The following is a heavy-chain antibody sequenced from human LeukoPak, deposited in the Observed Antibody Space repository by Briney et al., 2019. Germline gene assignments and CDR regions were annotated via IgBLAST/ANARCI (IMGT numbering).Heavy chain of an antibody. CDR1: GGSFRGYY. Sequence: SETLSLTCAVYGGSFRGYYWLWLRQPPGKGLECSGEINHSGSTNYNPSLKSRVTISVDTSKNQFALKLSSVTAADTAVYYCARAVRQVYKDWGQGTMVTVSS. J-gene: IGHJ3*01. D-gene: IGHD1-1*01. CDR3: ARAVRQVYKD. CDR2: INHSGST. V-gene: IGHV4-34*01.